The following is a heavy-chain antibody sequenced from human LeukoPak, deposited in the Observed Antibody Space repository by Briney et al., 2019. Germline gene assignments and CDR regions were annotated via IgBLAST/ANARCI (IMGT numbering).Heavy chain of an antibody. V-gene: IGHV4-34*01. D-gene: IGHD6-19*01. Sequence: SETLSLTCAVYGGSFSGYYWSWIRQPPGKGLEWIGEINHSGSTNYNPSLKSRVTISVDTSKNQFSLKLSSVTAADTAVYYCARGNSGWSDWGQGTLVSVSS. CDR2: INHSGST. J-gene: IGHJ4*02. CDR3: ARGNSGWSD. CDR1: GGSFSGYY.